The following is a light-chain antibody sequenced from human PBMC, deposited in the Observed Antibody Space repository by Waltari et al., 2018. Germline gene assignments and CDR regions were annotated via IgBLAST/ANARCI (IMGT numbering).Light chain of an antibody. CDR1: QSVGST. CDR3: QKYNDWPYS. V-gene: IGKV3D-15*01. J-gene: IGKJ2*03. Sequence: ETVMMQSPATLSLSPGERATLSCRASQSVGSTLAWYQQKPGQAPRLLIYYASSRATCIPDRFSGSGSGTEFTLTISSLDPEDVGVYYCQKYNDWPYSFGQGTKVEIK. CDR2: YAS.